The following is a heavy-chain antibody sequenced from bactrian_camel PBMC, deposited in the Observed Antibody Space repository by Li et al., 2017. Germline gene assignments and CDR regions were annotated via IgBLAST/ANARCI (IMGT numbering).Heavy chain of an antibody. CDR3: AAGRTSTLVPVRYTI. D-gene: IGHD4*01. CDR2: IDSDGSA. CDR1: GYTVSSRC. Sequence: HVQLVESGGGSVQAGGSQRLSCVASGYTVSSRCMAWFRQAPGKEREGVAAIDSDGSASYADSVKGRFTISKDNAKSTLYLQMNSLKPEDTAMYYCAAGRTSTLVPVRYTIWGQGTQVTVS. J-gene: IGHJ4*01. V-gene: IGHV3S26*01.